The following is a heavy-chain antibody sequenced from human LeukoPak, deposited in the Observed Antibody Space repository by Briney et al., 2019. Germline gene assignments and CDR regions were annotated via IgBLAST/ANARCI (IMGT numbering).Heavy chain of an antibody. D-gene: IGHD2-2*01. J-gene: IGHJ4*02. CDR2: INPNSGGT. Sequence: ASVKVSCKASGYTFTGYYMHWVRQAPGQGLEWMGRINPNSGGTNYAQKFQGRVTMTRDTSISTAYMELSRLRSDDTAVYYCARGAEWLVPAAVDYWGQGTLVTVSS. CDR3: ARGAEWLVPAAVDY. CDR1: GYTFTGYY. V-gene: IGHV1-2*06.